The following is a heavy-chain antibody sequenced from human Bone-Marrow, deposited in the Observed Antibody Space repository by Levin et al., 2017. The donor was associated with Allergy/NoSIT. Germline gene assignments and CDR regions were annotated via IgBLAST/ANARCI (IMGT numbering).Heavy chain of an antibody. CDR3: ARVFLGYCTKGVCSNDY. D-gene: IGHD2-8*01. J-gene: IGHJ4*02. CDR1: GFTVSSNY. CDR2: IYSGGST. Sequence: GGSLRLSCAASGFTVSSNYMSWVRQAPGKGLEWVSVIYSGGSTYYADSVKGRFTISRDNSKNTLYLQMNSLRAEDTAVYYCARVFLGYCTKGVCSNDYWGQGTLVTVSS. V-gene: IGHV3-53*01.